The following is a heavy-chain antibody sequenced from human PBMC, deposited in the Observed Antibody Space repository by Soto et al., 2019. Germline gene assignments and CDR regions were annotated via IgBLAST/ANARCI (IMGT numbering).Heavy chain of an antibody. D-gene: IGHD6-13*01. CDR1: GYTFTSYG. CDR3: ARGIAAAGKDPFDY. V-gene: IGHV1-18*01. Sequence: ASVKVSCEASGYTFTSYGISWVRQAPGQGLEWMGWISAYNGNTNYAQKLQGRVTMTTDTSTSTAYMELRSLRSDDTAVYYCARGIAAAGKDPFDYWGQGTLVTVSS. CDR2: ISAYNGNT. J-gene: IGHJ4*02.